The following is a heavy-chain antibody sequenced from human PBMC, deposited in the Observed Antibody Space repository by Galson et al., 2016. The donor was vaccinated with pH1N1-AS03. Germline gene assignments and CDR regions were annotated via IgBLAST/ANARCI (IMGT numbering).Heavy chain of an antibody. V-gene: IGHV6-1*01. CDR1: GDSVSSNSAA. Sequence: CAISGDSVSSNSAAWNWIRPSPSRGLEWLGRTYYRSKWYNDYAVSVKSRITINPDTSKTQFSLQLNSVTPEDTAVYYCARGHYSSSFYWFDPWGQGTLVTVSS. J-gene: IGHJ5*02. D-gene: IGHD6-6*01. CDR3: ARGHYSSSFYWFDP. CDR2: TYYRSKWYN.